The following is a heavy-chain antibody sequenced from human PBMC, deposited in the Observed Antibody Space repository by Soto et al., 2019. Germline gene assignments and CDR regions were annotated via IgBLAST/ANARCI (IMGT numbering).Heavy chain of an antibody. CDR3: DRGGARWPGYFDS. J-gene: IGHJ4*02. V-gene: IGHV4-30-4*08. CDR1: GGSISGAYY. Sequence: TLSLTCRVCGGSISGAYYWSWIRQSPEKGLEWIGYIYYSGSSYSNPALQSRLSMSLDTSKNQFSLKLRSVTAADKAVYYCDRGGARWPGYFDSWGQGALVTVSS. D-gene: IGHD2-15*01. CDR2: IYYSGSS.